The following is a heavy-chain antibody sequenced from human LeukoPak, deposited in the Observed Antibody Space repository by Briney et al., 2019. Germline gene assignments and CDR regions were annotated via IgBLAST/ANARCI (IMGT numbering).Heavy chain of an antibody. V-gene: IGHV3-48*01. CDR3: AKDPYRASSGLVDY. CDR1: GFTFSSYG. D-gene: IGHD5-12*01. CDR2: ISSSSSTI. Sequence: QPGGSLRLSCAASGFTFSSYGMNWVRQAPGKGLEWVSYISSSSSTIYYADSVKGRFTISRDNAKNSLYLQMNSLRAEDTAVYYCAKDPYRASSGLVDYWGQGTLVTVSS. J-gene: IGHJ4*02.